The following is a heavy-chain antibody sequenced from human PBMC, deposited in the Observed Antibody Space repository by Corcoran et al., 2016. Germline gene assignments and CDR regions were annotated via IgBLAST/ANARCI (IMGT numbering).Heavy chain of an antibody. CDR2: ISSSSSSTR. J-gene: IGHJ4*02. D-gene: IGHD3-22*01. V-gene: IGHV3-48*02. Sequence: EVQLVESGGGLVQPGGSLRLACGASGFTFSSYSMNWVRQAPGKGLEWVSYISSSSSSTRYYADSVKCLFTISRDNAKNSLYLQMNSLRDDASSVSYFASPRHYYDGSGYYFCFEYWGQGSLVTFSS. CDR1: GFTFSSYS. CDR3: ASPRHYYDGSGYYFCFEY.